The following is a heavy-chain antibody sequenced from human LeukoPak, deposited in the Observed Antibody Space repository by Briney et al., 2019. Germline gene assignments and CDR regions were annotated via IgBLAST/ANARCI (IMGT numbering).Heavy chain of an antibody. CDR1: GYSISSGYY. J-gene: IGHJ4*02. D-gene: IGHD3-10*01. Sequence: PSETLSLTCTVSGYSISSGYYWGWIRQPPGKGLEWIGSIYHSGSTYYNPSLKSRVTISVDTSKNQFSLKLSSVTAADTAVYYCAREGVLWSSEYWGQGTLVTVSS. V-gene: IGHV4-38-2*02. CDR2: IYHSGST. CDR3: AREGVLWSSEY.